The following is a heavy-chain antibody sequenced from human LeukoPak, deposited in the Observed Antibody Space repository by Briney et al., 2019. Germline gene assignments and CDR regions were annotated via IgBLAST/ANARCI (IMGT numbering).Heavy chain of an antibody. CDR1: GGPISSYY. CDR2: IYYSGST. J-gene: IGHJ3*02. Sequence: SETLSLTCTVSGGPISSYYWSWIRQPPGKGLEWIGHIYYSGSTNYNPSLKSRVTISVDTSKNQFSLKLSSVTAADTAVYYCARDKGMATIPGAFDIWGQGTMVTVSS. D-gene: IGHD5-24*01. V-gene: IGHV4-59*01. CDR3: ARDKGMATIPGAFDI.